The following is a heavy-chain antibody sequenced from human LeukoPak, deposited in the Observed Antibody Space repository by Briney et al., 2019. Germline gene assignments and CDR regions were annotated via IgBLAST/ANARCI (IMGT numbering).Heavy chain of an antibody. Sequence: GGSLRLSCAASGFTFSNYNMNWVRQAPGKGLEWVSYISSSSSTIYYADSVKGRFTISRDNAKNSLYLQMNSLRAEDTAVYYCARGFHDYVWGSYSDYWGQGTLVTVSS. D-gene: IGHD3-16*01. J-gene: IGHJ4*02. CDR2: ISSSSSTI. V-gene: IGHV3-48*01. CDR3: ARGFHDYVWGSYSDY. CDR1: GFTFSNYN.